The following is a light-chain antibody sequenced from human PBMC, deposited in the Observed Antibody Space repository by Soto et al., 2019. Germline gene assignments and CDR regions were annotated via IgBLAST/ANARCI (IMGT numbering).Light chain of an antibody. CDR3: QKYNCHSYT. CDR1: QSISSW. Sequence: DIQMTQSPSTLSASVGDRVTITCRASQSISSWLAWYQQKPGKAPKLLIYDASSLESGVPSSFSGSGSETAFTLTISRLQADDSATYYCQKYNCHSYTFGQGTKLEIK. J-gene: IGKJ2*01. V-gene: IGKV1-5*01. CDR2: DAS.